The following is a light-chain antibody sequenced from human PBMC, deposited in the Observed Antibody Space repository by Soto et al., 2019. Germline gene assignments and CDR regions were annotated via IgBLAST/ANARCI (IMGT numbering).Light chain of an antibody. J-gene: IGKJ4*01. Sequence: DIQMTQSPSSLSASVGDRVTITCQASQDISNYLNWYQQKPGKAPKILIYDASGLEAGVPSRFSGGGSGTHFTLIISSLQAEDVATYYCQQFDNLPLTFGGGTKVEIK. V-gene: IGKV1-33*01. CDR1: QDISNY. CDR3: QQFDNLPLT. CDR2: DAS.